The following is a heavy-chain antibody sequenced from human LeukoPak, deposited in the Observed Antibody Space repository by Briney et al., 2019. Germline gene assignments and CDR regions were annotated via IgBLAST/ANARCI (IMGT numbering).Heavy chain of an antibody. CDR3: VLIAVAGTFFDY. Sequence: PSETLSLTCTASGGSISSSSYYWGWIRQPPGKGLEWIGSIYYSGSTCYNPSLKSRVTISVDTSKNQFSLKLSSVTAADTAVYYCVLIAVAGTFFDYWGQGTLVTVSS. J-gene: IGHJ4*02. CDR1: GGSISSSSYY. V-gene: IGHV4-39*07. D-gene: IGHD6-19*01. CDR2: IYYSGST.